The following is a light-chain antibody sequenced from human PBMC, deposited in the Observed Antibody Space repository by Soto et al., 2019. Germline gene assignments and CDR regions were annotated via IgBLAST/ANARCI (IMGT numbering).Light chain of an antibody. Sequence: QSALTQPASVSGSPGQSITISCTGTSSDIGAYNYVSWHQQQPGKAPKVMIFDVSYRPSGVSNRFSGSKSGNTASLTISGLQAEDEADYYCSSYTTSSLYVFGTGTKLTVL. CDR3: SSYTTSSLYV. CDR1: SSDIGAYNY. CDR2: DVS. J-gene: IGLJ1*01. V-gene: IGLV2-14*01.